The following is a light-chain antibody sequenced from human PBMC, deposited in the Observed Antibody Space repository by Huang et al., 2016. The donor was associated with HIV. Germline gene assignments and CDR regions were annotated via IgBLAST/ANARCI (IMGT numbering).Light chain of an antibody. Sequence: IVMTQPPLSLSVTPGQPATISFKSTQSLLHSDGKTYLYWYLQRPGQSPQLLIYDVSSRFSGVPDRFRGSGSGTDFTLKISRVEAGDVGIYYCMQSTHLRTFGQGTKLEIK. CDR2: DVS. CDR1: QSLLHSDGKTY. V-gene: IGKV2-29*02. J-gene: IGKJ2*02. CDR3: MQSTHLRT.